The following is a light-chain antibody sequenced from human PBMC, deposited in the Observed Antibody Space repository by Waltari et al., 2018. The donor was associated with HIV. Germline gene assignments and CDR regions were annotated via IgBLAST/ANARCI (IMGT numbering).Light chain of an antibody. CDR3: QQYGSSPIA. J-gene: IGKJ5*01. CDR2: GAS. Sequence: ETVLTQSPGTLSLSPGERATLSCRASQSIIRNYVALDQQKPGQAPRLLIYGASKRATRIPDRFRGSVSGTDFTLTISRLEPEDFAVYYCQQYGSSPIAFGQGKRLEIK. CDR1: QSIIRNY. V-gene: IGKV3-20*01.